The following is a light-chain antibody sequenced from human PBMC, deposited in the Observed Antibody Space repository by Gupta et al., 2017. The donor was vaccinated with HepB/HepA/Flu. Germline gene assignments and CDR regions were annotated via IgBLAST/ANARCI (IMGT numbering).Light chain of an antibody. CDR3: QQTYSTPAT. Sequence: IQMTQSPSSLSASVGDRVTIACRTSQSVRNYLNWYQQIPGKAPKLLIYGASTRQTGVPPRFSGSGSGTDFTLTITRLQPEDFATYYCQQTYSTPATFGRGTKVEIK. J-gene: IGKJ1*01. CDR1: QSVRNY. V-gene: IGKV1-39*01. CDR2: GAS.